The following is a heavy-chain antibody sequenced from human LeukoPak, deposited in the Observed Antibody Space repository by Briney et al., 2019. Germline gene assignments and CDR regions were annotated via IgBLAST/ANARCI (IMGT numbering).Heavy chain of an antibody. V-gene: IGHV3-33*08. Sequence: GGSLRLSCAASGFTFSSYGMHWVRQAPGKGLECVAVIWYDGSNKYYAHSVKGRFTISRDNSKNTLYLQMNSLRAEDTAVYYCARDVDGRYNWFDPWGQGTLVTVSS. CDR3: ARDVDGRYNWFDP. CDR1: GFTFSSYG. CDR2: IWYDGSNK. D-gene: IGHD5-24*01. J-gene: IGHJ5*02.